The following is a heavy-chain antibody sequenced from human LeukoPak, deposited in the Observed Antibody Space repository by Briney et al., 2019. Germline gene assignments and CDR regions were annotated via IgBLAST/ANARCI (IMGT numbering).Heavy chain of an antibody. J-gene: IGHJ4*02. Sequence: SETLSLTCAVSSYFIRRGSHWGWIRQSPGKGLEWVGSIFHSGNSYYNPSLKSRLTMSVDTSKNQFSLKLTSVTAADTALYYGASVTYVDDMLYQYFDYWGQGILVTVSS. CDR3: ASVTYVDDMLYQYFDY. V-gene: IGHV4-38-2*01. CDR1: SYFIRRGSH. D-gene: IGHD4-17*01. CDR2: IFHSGNS.